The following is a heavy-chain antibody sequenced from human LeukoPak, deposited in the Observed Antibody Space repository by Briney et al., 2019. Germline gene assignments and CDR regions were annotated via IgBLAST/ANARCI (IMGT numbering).Heavy chain of an antibody. CDR2: IYYSGST. Sequence: KTSETLSLTCTVSGGSISSYYWSWIRQPPGKGLEWIGYIYYSGSTNYNPSLKSRVTISVDTSKNQFSLKLSSVTAADTAVYYCARDNSGNYYDYEMDVWGQGTTVTVSS. J-gene: IGHJ6*02. V-gene: IGHV4-59*12. D-gene: IGHD1-26*01. CDR3: ARDNSGNYYDYEMDV. CDR1: GGSISSYY.